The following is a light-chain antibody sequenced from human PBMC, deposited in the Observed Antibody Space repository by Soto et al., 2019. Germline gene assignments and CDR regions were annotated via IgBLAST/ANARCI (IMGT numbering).Light chain of an antibody. V-gene: IGLV1-44*01. CDR2: SNN. Sequence: QSVLAQPPSASGTPGQRVTMSCSGSSSNIGSNTVNWYQQLPRTAPKLLIYSNNQRPSGVPDRFSGSKSGTSASLAISGLQSEDEADYYCAAWDDSLNGGVFGGGTKLTVL. J-gene: IGLJ3*02. CDR3: AAWDDSLNGGV. CDR1: SSNIGSNT.